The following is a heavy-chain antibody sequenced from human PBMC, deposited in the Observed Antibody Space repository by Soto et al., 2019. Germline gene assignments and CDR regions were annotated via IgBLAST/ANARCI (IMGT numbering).Heavy chain of an antibody. V-gene: IGHV3-33*06. CDR3: AKEGIMGFSGYFDY. CDR1: GFTFSGFG. J-gene: IGHJ4*02. CDR2: IWYDGSKK. D-gene: IGHD1-26*01. Sequence: PGGSLRLSCEASGFTFSGFGMHWVRQAPGKGLEWVAVIWYDGSKKYYADCVKGRFTISRDNSKNALYLQMNSLRAEDTAVYYCAKEGIMGFSGYFDYWGKGILVTVSS.